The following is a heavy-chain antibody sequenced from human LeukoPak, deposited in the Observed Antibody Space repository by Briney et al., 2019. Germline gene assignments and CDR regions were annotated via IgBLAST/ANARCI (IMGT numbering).Heavy chain of an antibody. V-gene: IGHV5-51*01. J-gene: IGHJ4*02. CDR3: ARHRGYCSSTSCQKNYFDY. Sequence: GESLKISCKGSGYSVTSYWIGGVRQMPGKGLEWMGIIYPGDSDTRYSPSFQGQVTISADKSISTAYLQWSSLKASDTAMSYCARHRGYCSSTSCQKNYFDYWGQGTLVTVSS. CDR2: IYPGDSDT. D-gene: IGHD2-2*01. CDR1: GYSVTSYW.